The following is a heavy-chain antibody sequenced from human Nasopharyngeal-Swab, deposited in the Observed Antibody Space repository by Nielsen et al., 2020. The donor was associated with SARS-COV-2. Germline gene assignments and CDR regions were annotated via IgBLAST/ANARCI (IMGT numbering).Heavy chain of an antibody. Sequence: GGSLRLSCAASGFSITTYGMTWVRQAPGKGLEWVSYISSSSYFTYYADSVKGRFTISRDNAKNSLYLQMDSLRAEDTAVYYCARGRSSYPPGYWGQGTQVTVSS. V-gene: IGHV3-21*05. D-gene: IGHD2-2*01. CDR2: ISSSSYFT. J-gene: IGHJ4*02. CDR1: GFSITTYG. CDR3: ARGRSSYPPGY.